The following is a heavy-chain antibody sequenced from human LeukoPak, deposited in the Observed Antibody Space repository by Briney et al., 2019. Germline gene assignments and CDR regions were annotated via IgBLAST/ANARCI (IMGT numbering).Heavy chain of an antibody. Sequence: ASVRVSCKASGYTFTSYGISWVRQAPGQGLEWMGWISAYNGNTNYAQKLQGRVTMTTDTSTSTAYMELRSLRSEDTAVYYCARGYYYDSSGDYWGQGTLVTVSS. CDR1: GYTFTSYG. CDR2: ISAYNGNT. CDR3: ARGYYYDSSGDY. J-gene: IGHJ4*02. V-gene: IGHV1-18*01. D-gene: IGHD3-22*01.